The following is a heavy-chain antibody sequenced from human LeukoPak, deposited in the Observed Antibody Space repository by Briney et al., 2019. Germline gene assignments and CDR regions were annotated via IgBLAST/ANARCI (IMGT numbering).Heavy chain of an antibody. CDR2: IIPIFGTA. D-gene: IGHD5-18*01. Sequence: SVKVSCRASGGTFSSYAISWVRQAPGQGLEWMGGIIPIFGTANYAQKFQGRVTITTDESTSTAYMELSSLRSEDTAVYYCAREPGYSYGVFDYWGQGTLVTVSS. CDR3: AREPGYSYGVFDY. CDR1: GGTFSSYA. V-gene: IGHV1-69*05. J-gene: IGHJ4*02.